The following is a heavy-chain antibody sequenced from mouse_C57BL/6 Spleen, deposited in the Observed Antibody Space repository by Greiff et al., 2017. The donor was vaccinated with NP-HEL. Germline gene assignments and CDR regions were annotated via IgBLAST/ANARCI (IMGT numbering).Heavy chain of an antibody. CDR2: ILPGGGST. Sequence: VQVVESGAELMKPGASVKLSCKATGYTFTGYWIEWVKQRPGHGLEWIGEILPGGGSTNYNEKFKGKATFTADTSSNTAYMQLSSLTTEDAAIYYCARNYEGAMDYWGQGTSVTVSS. J-gene: IGHJ4*01. CDR1: GYTFTGYW. D-gene: IGHD1-1*01. V-gene: IGHV1-9*01. CDR3: ARNYEGAMDY.